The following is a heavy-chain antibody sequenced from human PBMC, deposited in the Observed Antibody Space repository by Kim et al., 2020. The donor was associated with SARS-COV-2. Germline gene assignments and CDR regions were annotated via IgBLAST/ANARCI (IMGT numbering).Heavy chain of an antibody. Sequence: SVKGIFTSSRDNSKNTLYLQMNSLRAEDTAVYYCARNMAVAGTVSWFDPWGQGTLVTVSS. V-gene: IGHV3-30*07. D-gene: IGHD6-19*01. CDR3: ARNMAVAGTVSWFDP. J-gene: IGHJ5*02.